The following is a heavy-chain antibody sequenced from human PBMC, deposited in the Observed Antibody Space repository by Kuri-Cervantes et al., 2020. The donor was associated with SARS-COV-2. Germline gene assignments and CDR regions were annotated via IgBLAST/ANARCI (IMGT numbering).Heavy chain of an antibody. CDR2: ISAYNGNT. J-gene: IGHJ5*02. Sequence: ASVKVSCKVSGYTLTELSMHWVRQAPGKGLEWMGWISAYNGNTNYAQKLQGRVTMTTDTSTSTAYMELRSLRSDDTAVYYCARRVDDYGSGSHNWFDPWGQGTRVTVSP. D-gene: IGHD3-10*01. CDR1: GYTLTELS. V-gene: IGHV1-18*01. CDR3: ARRVDDYGSGSHNWFDP.